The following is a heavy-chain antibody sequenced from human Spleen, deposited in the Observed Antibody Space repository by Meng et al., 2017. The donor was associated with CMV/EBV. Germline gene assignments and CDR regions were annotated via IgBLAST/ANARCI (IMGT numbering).Heavy chain of an antibody. D-gene: IGHD6-19*01. CDR1: GFTFGSHS. V-gene: IGHV3-21*01. Sequence: GGSLRLSCAASGFTFGSHSMNWVRQAPGKGLEWVSSISSSSSYIYYADSVKGRFTISRDNAKNSLYLQMNSLRAEDTAVYYCARVVVVAGKAFDIWGQGTMVTVSS. J-gene: IGHJ3*02. CDR2: ISSSSSYI. CDR3: ARVVVVAGKAFDI.